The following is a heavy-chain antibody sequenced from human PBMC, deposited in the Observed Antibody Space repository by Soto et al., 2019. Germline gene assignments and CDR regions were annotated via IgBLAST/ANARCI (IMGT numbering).Heavy chain of an antibody. CDR2: IIAILGIA. CDR1: GGTFSSYT. CDR3: ASVTDTTTSYHY. Sequence: QVQLVQSGAEVKKPGSSVKVSCKASGGTFSSYTISWVRQAPGQGLEWMGRIIAILGIANYAQKFQDRVTITADKSTSTAYMELSSLRSEDTAMYYCASVTDTTTSYHYWGQGTLVTVSS. V-gene: IGHV1-69*02. J-gene: IGHJ4*02. D-gene: IGHD1-26*01.